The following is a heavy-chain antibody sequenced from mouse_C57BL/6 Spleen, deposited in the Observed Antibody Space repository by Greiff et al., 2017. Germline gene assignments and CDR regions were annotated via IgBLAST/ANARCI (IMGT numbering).Heavy chain of an antibody. V-gene: IGHV1-42*01. CDR1: GYSFTGYY. Sequence: VQLQQSGPELVKPGASVKISCKASGYSFTGYYMNWVKQSPEKSLEWIGEINPSTGGTTYNQKFKAKATLTVDKSSSTAYMQLKSLTSEDSAVYYGSRRWDEDAMDYWGQGTSVTVSS. CDR2: INPSTGGT. CDR3: SRRWDEDAMDY. D-gene: IGHD4-1*01. J-gene: IGHJ4*01.